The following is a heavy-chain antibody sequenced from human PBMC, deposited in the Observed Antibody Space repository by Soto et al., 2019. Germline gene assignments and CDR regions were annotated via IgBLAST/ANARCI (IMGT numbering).Heavy chain of an antibody. V-gene: IGHV3-23*01. CDR1: GFTFNTCA. J-gene: IGHJ5*02. CDR2: ISPSGDTT. CDR3: AKPPYSSTWYA. D-gene: IGHD6-13*01. Sequence: GGSLRLSCAASGFTFNTCAMSWVRQAPGKGLEWVTAISPSGDTTYYADSVRGRFAISRDNSNNTQYLQMNSLRAEDTAIYYCAKPPYSSTWYAWGQGTLVTVSS.